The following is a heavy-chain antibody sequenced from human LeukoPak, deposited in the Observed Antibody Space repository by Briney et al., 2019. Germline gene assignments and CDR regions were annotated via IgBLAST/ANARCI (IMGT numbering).Heavy chain of an antibody. D-gene: IGHD6-19*01. CDR3: ARRGIAVAGRWFDP. CDR2: INHSGNI. J-gene: IGHJ5*02. CDR1: GGSFSGYY. V-gene: IGHV4-34*01. Sequence: SETLSLTCAVYGGSFSGYYWSWIRQSPGKGLEWIGEINHSGNINYNPSLKSRVTISVDRSKNQFSLKLSSVTAADTAVYYCARRGIAVAGRWFDPWGQGTLVTVSS.